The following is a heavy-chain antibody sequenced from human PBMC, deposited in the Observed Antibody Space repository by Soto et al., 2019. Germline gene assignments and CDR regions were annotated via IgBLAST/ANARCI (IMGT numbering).Heavy chain of an antibody. D-gene: IGHD6-19*01. CDR3: ARDRSSDTNYYDYMDV. J-gene: IGHJ6*03. V-gene: IGHV1-69*04. Sequence: QVQLVQSGAEVKKPGSSVKVSCKASGGTFSSYAITWVRQAPGQGLEWMGRIIPILGIENYAQKFQDRVTITADKSTSTVYMELSSLRSEDTAVYYCARDRSSDTNYYDYMDVWGKGTTVTVSS. CDR1: GGTFSSYA. CDR2: IIPILGIE.